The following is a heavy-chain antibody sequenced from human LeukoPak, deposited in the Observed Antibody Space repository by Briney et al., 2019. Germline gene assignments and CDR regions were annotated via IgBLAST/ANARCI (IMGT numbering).Heavy chain of an antibody. Sequence: PGGSLRLSCAASGFTFSSYAMSWVRQAPGKGVEWVSAISGSGGSTYYADSVKGRFTISRDNSKNTLYLQMNSLRAEDTAVYYCAKPTAAGHYYYYYGMDVWGQGTTVTVSS. CDR2: ISGSGGST. D-gene: IGHD6-13*01. CDR3: AKPTAAGHYYYYYGMDV. CDR1: GFTFSSYA. J-gene: IGHJ6*02. V-gene: IGHV3-23*01.